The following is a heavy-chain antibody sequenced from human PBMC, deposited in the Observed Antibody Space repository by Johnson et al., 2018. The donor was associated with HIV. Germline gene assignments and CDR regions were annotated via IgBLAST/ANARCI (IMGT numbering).Heavy chain of an antibody. CDR2: IYSGGDT. V-gene: IGHV3-66*01. CDR3: ARACRDGYTCDVYDI. D-gene: IGHD5-24*01. J-gene: IGHJ3*02. CDR1: GFTVSNNY. Sequence: EVQLVESGGGLVQPGGSLRVSCAASGFTVSNNYMSWVRQAPGQGLEWVSLIYSGGDTYYADSVRGRFTISRDNSKNTLYLQMNSLRAEDTAVYHCARACRDGYTCDVYDIWGQGTMVTVSS.